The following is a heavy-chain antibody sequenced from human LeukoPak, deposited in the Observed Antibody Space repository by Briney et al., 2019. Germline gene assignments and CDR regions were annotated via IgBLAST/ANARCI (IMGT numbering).Heavy chain of an antibody. CDR3: ARGRVYLGREDAFDI. CDR2: IYSIGST. D-gene: IGHD3-10*01. Sequence: GGSLRLSCAASGFSLSSSFMSWVRQAPGKGLEWVSVIYSIGSTFYADSVKGRFTISRDNSKNTLYLHMNSLRAEDTAVYYCARGRVYLGREDAFDIWGQGTMVTVSS. CDR1: GFSLSSSF. J-gene: IGHJ3*02. V-gene: IGHV3-53*01.